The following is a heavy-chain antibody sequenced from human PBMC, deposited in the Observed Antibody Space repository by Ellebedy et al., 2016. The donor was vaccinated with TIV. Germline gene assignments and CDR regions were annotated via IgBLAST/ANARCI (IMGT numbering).Heavy chain of an antibody. CDR1: CFTTSNSY. CDR3: ARDLGCSGDTCRQKYMDV. V-gene: IGHV3-53*01. CDR2: ISSSGQT. D-gene: IGHD2-15*01. Sequence: GGSLRLXXAVSCFTTSNSYMSWVRRAPGKGLEWVSVISSSGQTYYAASVKGRFTISRDNSKNTLFLQMNSLRAEDTAMYYCARDLGCSGDTCRQKYMDVWGKGTTVTVSS. J-gene: IGHJ6*03.